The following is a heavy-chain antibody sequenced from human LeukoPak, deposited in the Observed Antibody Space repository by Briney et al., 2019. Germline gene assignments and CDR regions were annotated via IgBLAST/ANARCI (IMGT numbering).Heavy chain of an antibody. CDR1: GGTFSSYA. J-gene: IGHJ4*02. V-gene: IGHV1-69*05. D-gene: IGHD2-2*02. CDR2: IIPIFGTA. Sequence: EASVKVSCKASGGTFSSYAISWVRQAPGQGLEWMGGIIPIFGTANYAQKLQGRVTMTTDTSTSTAYMELRSLRSDDTAVYYCARDLRVVPAAIPFDYWAREPWSPSPQ. CDR3: ARDLRVVPAAIPFDY.